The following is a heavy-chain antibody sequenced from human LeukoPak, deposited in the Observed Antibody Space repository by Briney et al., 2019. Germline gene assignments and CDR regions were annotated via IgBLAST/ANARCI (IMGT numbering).Heavy chain of an antibody. J-gene: IGHJ2*01. Sequence: PSETLSLTCTVSGGSLSSYYWSWLRQPPGKGLEWIGYIYYSGSTNYNPSLKSRVTISVDTSKNQFSLKLSSVTAADTAVYYCARGPTIQLWSLLYWYFDPWGRGTLVTVSS. CDR1: GGSLSSYY. D-gene: IGHD5-18*01. V-gene: IGHV4-59*01. CDR3: ARGPTIQLWSLLYWYFDP. CDR2: IYYSGST.